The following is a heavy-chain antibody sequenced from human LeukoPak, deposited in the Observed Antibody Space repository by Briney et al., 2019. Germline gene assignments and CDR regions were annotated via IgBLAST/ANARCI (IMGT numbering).Heavy chain of an antibody. J-gene: IGHJ4*02. D-gene: IGHD3-22*01. CDR3: ARDRGYYGSSGYYPHFDY. V-gene: IGHV3-33*01. Sequence: GRSLRLSCAASGFTFSSYGMHWVRQAPGKGLEWVAVIWYDGSNKYYADSVKGRFTISRDNSKNTLYLQMNSLRAEDTAVYYCARDRGYYGSSGYYPHFDYWGQGTLVTVSS. CDR1: GFTFSSYG. CDR2: IWYDGSNK.